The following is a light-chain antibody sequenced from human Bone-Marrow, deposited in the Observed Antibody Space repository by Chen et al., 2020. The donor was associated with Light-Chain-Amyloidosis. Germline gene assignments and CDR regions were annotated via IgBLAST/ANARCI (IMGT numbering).Light chain of an antibody. CDR1: QSVSSSY. V-gene: IGKV3-20*01. Sequence: EIVLTQSPGTLSLSPGERATLSCRASQSVSSSYLAWYQQKPGQAPMLLIYGASSRATGIPDRFSGSGSGTDFTLTISRLEPEDFAVYYCQQYGSSPRTFGPGTKVDIK. J-gene: IGKJ3*01. CDR3: QQYGSSPRT. CDR2: GAS.